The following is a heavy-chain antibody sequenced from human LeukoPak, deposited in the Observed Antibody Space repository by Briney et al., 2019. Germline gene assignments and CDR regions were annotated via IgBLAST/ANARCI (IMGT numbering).Heavy chain of an antibody. Sequence: ASVKVSCKVSGYTLTELSMHWVRQAPGKGLEWMGGFDPEDGETIYAQKFQGRVTMTEDTSTDTAYMELSSLRSEDTDVYYCATGINQLLLFDYWGQGTLVTVSS. V-gene: IGHV1-24*01. CDR1: GYTLTELS. J-gene: IGHJ4*02. D-gene: IGHD2-2*01. CDR2: FDPEDGET. CDR3: ATGINQLLLFDY.